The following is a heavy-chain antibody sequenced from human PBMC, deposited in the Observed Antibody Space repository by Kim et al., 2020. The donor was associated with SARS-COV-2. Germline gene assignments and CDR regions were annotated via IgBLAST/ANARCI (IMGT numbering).Heavy chain of an antibody. Sequence: SETLSLTCTVSGGSISSGDYYWSWIRQPPGKGLEWIGYIYYSGSTYYNPSLKSRVTISVDTSKNQFSLKLSSVTAADTAVYYCARGEGITSFGVVIIGAFDIWGQGTMVTVSS. CDR1: GGSISSGDYY. CDR3: ARGEGITSFGVVIIGAFDI. J-gene: IGHJ3*02. CDR2: IYYSGST. D-gene: IGHD3-3*01. V-gene: IGHV4-30-4*01.